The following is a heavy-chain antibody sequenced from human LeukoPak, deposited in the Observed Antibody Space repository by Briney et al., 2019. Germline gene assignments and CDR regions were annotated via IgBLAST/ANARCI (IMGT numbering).Heavy chain of an antibody. CDR1: GFTFSSYW. D-gene: IGHD4-17*01. J-gene: IGHJ4*02. V-gene: IGHV3-74*01. CDR2: INGDGRNI. CDR3: ARVDYGDYAGEDY. Sequence: GGSLRLSCVASGFTFSSYWMHWVRQDPRKGLVWVSRINGDGRNINYADSVRGRFTISRDNAKNSLYLQMNSLRAEDTAVYYCARVDYGDYAGEDYWGQGTLVTVSS.